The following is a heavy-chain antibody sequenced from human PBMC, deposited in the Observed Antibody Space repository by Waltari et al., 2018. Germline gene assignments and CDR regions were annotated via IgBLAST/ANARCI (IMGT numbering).Heavy chain of an antibody. CDR3: AKSRSSGNYYYYMDV. V-gene: IGHV3-23*03. D-gene: IGHD6-6*01. J-gene: IGHJ6*03. CDR1: GFTFSSYA. CDR2: IYSGGST. Sequence: EVQLLESGGGLVQPGGSLRLSCAASGFTFSSYAMSWVRQAPGQGLEWVSVIYSGGSTYYADSVKGRFTISRDNSKNTLYLQMNSLRAEDTAVYYCAKSRSSGNYYYYMDVWGKGTTVTVSS.